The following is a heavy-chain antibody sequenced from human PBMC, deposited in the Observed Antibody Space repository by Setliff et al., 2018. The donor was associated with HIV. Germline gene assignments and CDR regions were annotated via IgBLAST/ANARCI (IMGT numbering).Heavy chain of an antibody. D-gene: IGHD3-16*01. CDR3: AKRTFGSGRLDP. J-gene: IGHJ5*02. CDR2: IHTTGST. V-gene: IGHV4-61*09. CDR1: GDSISSGSYY. Sequence: PSETLSLTCSVSGDSISSGSYYWSWIRLPAGKGLEWIGQIHTTGSTNYNPSLKSRVTISMDTSKNQFSLTLNSATATDTAVYYCAKRTFGSGRLDPWGQGTLVTVSS.